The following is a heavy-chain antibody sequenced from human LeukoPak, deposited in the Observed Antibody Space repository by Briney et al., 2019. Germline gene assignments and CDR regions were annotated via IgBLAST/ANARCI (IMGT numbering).Heavy chain of an antibody. CDR2: TYYRSKWYN. V-gene: IGHV6-1*01. Sequence: SQTLSLTCAISGDSVSSNRAAWNWIRQSPSRGLEWLGRTYYRSKWYNDYPLSVKSRISINADPSKNQFSLQLDSVTPEDTAVYYCTRETDLGMATSVDFDSWGQGIFVTVSS. D-gene: IGHD5-24*01. J-gene: IGHJ4*02. CDR1: GDSVSSNRAA. CDR3: TRETDLGMATSVDFDS.